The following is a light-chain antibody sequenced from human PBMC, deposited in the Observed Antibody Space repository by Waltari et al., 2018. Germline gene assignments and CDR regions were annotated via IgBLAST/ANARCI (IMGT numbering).Light chain of an antibody. CDR1: QDITSY. CDR3: QLSYTTPHT. J-gene: IGKJ2*01. Sequence: DIQMTQSPSSLSTSVGDRVTISCRASQDITSYLNGYQQKAGKAPKLLITFGSTLQSGVSSRFSGSRSGTDFTLTITNVQPEDSAYYYCQLSYTTPHTFGQGTKVEIK. CDR2: FGS. V-gene: IGKV1-39*01.